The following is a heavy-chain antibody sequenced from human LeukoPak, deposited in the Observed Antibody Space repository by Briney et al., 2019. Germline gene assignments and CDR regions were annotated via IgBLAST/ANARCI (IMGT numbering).Heavy chain of an antibody. Sequence: PSETLSLTCTVSGGSIRSYYWSWIRQPAGKGLESIGRIYSSGTTNYNPSLKSRVTMSVDMSTNQFSLRLSSVTAADTAIYYCARDGYTASHYSLDYGGQGILVTVSS. D-gene: IGHD2-21*01. J-gene: IGHJ4*02. CDR2: IYSSGTT. CDR1: GGSIRSYY. CDR3: ARDGYTASHYSLDY. V-gene: IGHV4-4*07.